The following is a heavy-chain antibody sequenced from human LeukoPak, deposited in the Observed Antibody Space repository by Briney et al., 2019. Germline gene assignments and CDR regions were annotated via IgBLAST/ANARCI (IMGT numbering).Heavy chain of an antibody. J-gene: IGHJ5*02. CDR3: ARSDYDFWSGYSGGFDP. V-gene: IGHV4-4*07. CDR2: IYSSGST. Sequence: SETLSLTCTVSGGSISSYYWSWIRQPAGKGLEWIGRIYSSGSTNYNPSLTSRVTMSLDTSKNQFSLKLSSVTAADTAVYYCARSDYDFWSGYSGGFDPWGQGTLVTVSS. CDR1: GGSISSYY. D-gene: IGHD3-3*01.